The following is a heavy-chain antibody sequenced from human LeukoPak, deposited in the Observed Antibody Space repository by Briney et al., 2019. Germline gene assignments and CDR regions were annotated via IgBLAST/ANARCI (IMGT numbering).Heavy chain of an antibody. CDR3: ARWEVDYYDSSGYLLSY. D-gene: IGHD3-22*01. Sequence: GASVKVSCMASGGTFSSYAISWVRQAPGQGLECMGGIIPIFGTANYAQKFQGRVTITADESTSTAYMELSSLRSEDTAVYYCARWEVDYYDSSGYLLSYWGQGTLVTVSS. CDR2: IIPIFGTA. J-gene: IGHJ4*02. CDR1: GGTFSSYA. V-gene: IGHV1-69*13.